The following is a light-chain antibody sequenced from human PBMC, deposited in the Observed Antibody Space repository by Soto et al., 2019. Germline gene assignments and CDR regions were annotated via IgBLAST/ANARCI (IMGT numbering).Light chain of an antibody. Sequence: EIVMTQSPATLSVSPGERATLSCRASQSVSSNLAWYQQKPGQAPRLHIYGASTRATGIPARFSGSGSGTELTLTNHSLQSEDCAVYYCQQYNNWPRTFGQGTKLEIK. CDR3: QQYNNWPRT. CDR2: GAS. CDR1: QSVSSN. J-gene: IGKJ2*01. V-gene: IGKV3-15*01.